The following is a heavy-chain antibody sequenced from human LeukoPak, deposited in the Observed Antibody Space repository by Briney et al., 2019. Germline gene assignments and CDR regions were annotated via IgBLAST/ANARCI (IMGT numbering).Heavy chain of an antibody. J-gene: IGHJ4*02. V-gene: IGHV3-23*01. Sequence: GGSLRLSCAASGFTFTYYAMTWVRQAPGKGLEWVSAISSSGESTFYADSVKGGFTIFRDLSRNPLYLEMRNLRAEDTAIYYCAKAVAGKIYFDSWGQGTLVTVSS. D-gene: IGHD6-19*01. CDR2: ISSSGEST. CDR1: GFTFTYYA. CDR3: AKAVAGKIYFDS.